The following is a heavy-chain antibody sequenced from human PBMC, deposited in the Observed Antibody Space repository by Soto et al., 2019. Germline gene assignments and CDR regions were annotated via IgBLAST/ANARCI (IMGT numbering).Heavy chain of an antibody. CDR3: ARMASSGSLNWFDP. V-gene: IGHV1-8*01. CDR1: GYTFTNYV. CDR2: MNPGSGNT. Sequence: ASVKVSCKASGYTFTNYVINWVRQATGQGLEWMGWMNPGSGNTGYAHKFQGRVTMTRNISISTAYMELSRLGSDDTAIYYCARMASSGSLNWFDPWGQGTLVTVSS. J-gene: IGHJ5*02. D-gene: IGHD3-10*01.